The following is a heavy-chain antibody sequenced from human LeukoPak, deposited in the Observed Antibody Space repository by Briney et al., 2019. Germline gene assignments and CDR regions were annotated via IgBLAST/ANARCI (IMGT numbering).Heavy chain of an antibody. D-gene: IGHD5-18*01. J-gene: IGHJ5*02. CDR2: ITDSVSGGST. CDR3: AKDRTGYSYGYFLSP. V-gene: IGHV3-23*01. Sequence: GGSLRLSCAASGFTFSSYAMTWVRQAPGKGLEWVSTITDSVSGGSTYYADSVKGRFTIFRDNSKNTLYLQMSSLRAEDTAVYFCAKDRTGYSYGYFLSPWGQGTLVTVSS. CDR1: GFTFSSYA.